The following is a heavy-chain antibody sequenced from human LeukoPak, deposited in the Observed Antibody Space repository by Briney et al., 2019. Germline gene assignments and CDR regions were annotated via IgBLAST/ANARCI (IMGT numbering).Heavy chain of an antibody. D-gene: IGHD1-26*01. CDR1: GGPISRYH. CDR3: ARHSGSSPHYFDY. V-gene: IGHV4-59*08. Sequence: PSETLSLTCTVSGGPISRYHWSWLRQPPGKGLEWLGFIYSSGCTHYKSSRKSRVTISVDTSMNQFSLRLSSVNAADTAVYYCARHSGSSPHYFDYWGQGTLVTVSS. J-gene: IGHJ4*02. CDR2: IYSSGCT.